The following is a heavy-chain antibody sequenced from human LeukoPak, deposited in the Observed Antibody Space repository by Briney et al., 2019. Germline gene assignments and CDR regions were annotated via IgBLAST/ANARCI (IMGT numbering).Heavy chain of an antibody. Sequence: SETLSLTCTVSGGSISSSSYYWGWIRQPPGKGQEWIGSIYYSGSTYYNPSLKSRVTISVDTSKNQFSLKLSSVTAADTAVYYCARQVYCSSTSCYGWFDPWGQGTLVTVSS. CDR2: IYYSGST. CDR3: ARQVYCSSTSCYGWFDP. J-gene: IGHJ5*02. CDR1: GGSISSSSYY. V-gene: IGHV4-39*01. D-gene: IGHD2-2*01.